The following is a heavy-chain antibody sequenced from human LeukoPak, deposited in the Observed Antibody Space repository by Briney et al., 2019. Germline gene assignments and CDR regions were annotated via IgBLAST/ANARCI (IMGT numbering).Heavy chain of an antibody. CDR2: IYPGESDT. Sequence: GASLQISCKGSGSRFSSYWIGWGRQLPGKGLGGMGIIYPGESDTRYSPSFQGQVTISADKSIRTAYLQWSSLKASDTAMYYCARLPTPYYDFWSGTDWGDWFDPRGQGTLVTVS. J-gene: IGHJ5*02. V-gene: IGHV5-51*01. CDR1: GSRFSSYW. D-gene: IGHD3-3*01. CDR3: ARLPTPYYDFWSGTDWGDWFDP.